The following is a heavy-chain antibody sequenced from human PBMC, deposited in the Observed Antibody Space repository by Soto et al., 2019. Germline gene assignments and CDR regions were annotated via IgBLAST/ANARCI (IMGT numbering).Heavy chain of an antibody. CDR3: ARSIVVVTALDY. Sequence: GASVKVSCKASGYTFTSYAMHWVRQAPGQRLEWMGWTNAGNGNTKYSQKFQGRVTITRDTSASTAYMELSSLRSEDTAVYYCARSIVVVTALDYWRQGTLVTVSS. CDR1: GYTFTSYA. CDR2: TNAGNGNT. J-gene: IGHJ4*02. V-gene: IGHV1-3*01. D-gene: IGHD2-21*02.